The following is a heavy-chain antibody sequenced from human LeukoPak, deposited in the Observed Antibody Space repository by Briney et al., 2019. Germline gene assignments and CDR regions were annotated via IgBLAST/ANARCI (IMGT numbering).Heavy chain of an antibody. V-gene: IGHV7-4-1*01. Sequence: GASVKVSCKTSGFTFNDYVMSWVRQAPGQGLQWMGWINTNTGDPTYAQGFRGRFFFSLDSSLTTTYLQISSLEPGDTAVYYCVRARRGTVAGLDYWGQGTLVTVSS. D-gene: IGHD6-19*01. CDR2: INTNTGDP. CDR1: GFTFNDYV. J-gene: IGHJ4*02. CDR3: VRARRGTVAGLDY.